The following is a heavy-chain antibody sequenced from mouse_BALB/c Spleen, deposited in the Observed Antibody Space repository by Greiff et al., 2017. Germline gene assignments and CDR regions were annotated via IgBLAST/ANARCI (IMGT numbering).Heavy chain of an antibody. D-gene: IGHD1-1*01. J-gene: IGHJ3*01. V-gene: IGHV14-3*02. CDR2: IDPANGNT. CDR1: GLQHKGHL. CDR3: ARSPIRPYYYGSSSFAY. Sequence: VPAPPFGGEPLEPGAPVQLFCPTSGLQHKGHLLPRGKPRAEQGLEWIGRIDPANGNTKYDPKFQGKATITADTSSNTAYLQLSSLTSEDTAVYYCARSPIRPYYYGSSSFAYWGQGTLVTVSA.